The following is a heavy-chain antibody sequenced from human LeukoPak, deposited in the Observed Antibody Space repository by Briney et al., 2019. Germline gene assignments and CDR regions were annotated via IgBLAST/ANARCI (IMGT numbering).Heavy chain of an antibody. CDR1: GFTFSSYA. V-gene: IGHV3-30-3*01. D-gene: IGHD3-10*01. Sequence: PGGSLRLSCAASGFTFSSYAMHWVRQAPGKGLEWVAVISYDGSNKYYADSVKGRFTISRDNSKNTLYLQMNALRTEDTTVYYCAKESVWFGDVLGGLDVWGQGTTVIVSS. CDR3: AKESVWFGDVLGGLDV. CDR2: ISYDGSNK. J-gene: IGHJ6*02.